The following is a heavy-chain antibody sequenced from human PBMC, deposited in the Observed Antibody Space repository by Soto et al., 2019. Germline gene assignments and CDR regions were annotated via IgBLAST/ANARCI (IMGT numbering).Heavy chain of an antibody. Sequence: GGSLRLSCAASGFTFSSYWMSWVRQAPGKGLEWVANIKQDGSEKYYVDSVKGRFTISRDNAKNSLYLQMNSLRAEDTAVYYCAREGTYYDFWSGYYESSPTPTHFAYWGQGTRVTVPP. V-gene: IGHV3-7*01. CDR1: GFTFSSYW. CDR2: IKQDGSEK. D-gene: IGHD3-3*01. J-gene: IGHJ4*02. CDR3: AREGTYYDFWSGYYESSPTPTHFAY.